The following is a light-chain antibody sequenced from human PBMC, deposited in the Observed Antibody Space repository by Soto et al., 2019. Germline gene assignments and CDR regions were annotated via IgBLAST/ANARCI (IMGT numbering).Light chain of an antibody. Sequence: SYELTQPPSVSVAPGKTARIICGGNNIGSQSVNWYKQKPGQAPILVTYYDRERPSGIPERFSGSNSGNTATLTISRVEAGDEADYYCQVWHTTSDHHVVFGGGTKVTVL. V-gene: IGLV3-21*04. CDR2: YDR. CDR3: QVWHTTSDHHVV. CDR1: NIGSQS. J-gene: IGLJ2*01.